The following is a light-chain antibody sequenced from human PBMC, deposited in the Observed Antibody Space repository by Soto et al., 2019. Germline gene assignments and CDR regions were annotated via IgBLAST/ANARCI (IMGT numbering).Light chain of an antibody. CDR1: SSDVGAYTY. J-gene: IGLJ1*01. Sequence: QSALTQPASVSGSPGQSITISCAGTSSDVGAYTYVSWYQQHPGKAPKLMIYDVSTRPSGVSNRFSGSKSGNTASLTISGLQAEDEADYYCTSYTSSSTPYVFGGGTKLTVL. V-gene: IGLV2-14*01. CDR2: DVS. CDR3: TSYTSSSTPYV.